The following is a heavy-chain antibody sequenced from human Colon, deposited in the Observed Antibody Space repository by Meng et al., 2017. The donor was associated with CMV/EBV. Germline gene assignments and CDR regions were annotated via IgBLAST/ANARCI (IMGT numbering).Heavy chain of an antibody. Sequence: VGGVVHAVEITRLTGCVSGCSVTYYGIHCVRQAPGKGLEWVAFIRYDERHQFYAESVKCVCTSSRGTSMSTLYLLMNSLRIVDTAVYFCVDSEPSDRWSGPWGQGTLVTVFS. CDR2: IRYDERHQ. D-gene: IGHD4-11*01. J-gene: IGHJ5*02. CDR1: GCSVTYYG. V-gene: IGHV3-30*02. CDR3: VDSEPSDRWSGP.